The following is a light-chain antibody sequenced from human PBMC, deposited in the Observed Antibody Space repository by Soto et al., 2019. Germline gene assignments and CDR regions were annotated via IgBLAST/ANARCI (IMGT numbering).Light chain of an antibody. CDR1: SSNIGAGYD. J-gene: IGLJ3*02. V-gene: IGLV1-40*01. CDR2: DNT. CDR3: QSFDGSLSGWV. Sequence: QSVLTQPPSVSGAPGQRVTISCTGSSSNIGAGYDVHWYQHLPGTAPKLLIYDNTNRPSGVPDRFSGSKSGTSSSLAITGLQAEDEADYYCQSFDGSLSGWVFGGGTKLTVL.